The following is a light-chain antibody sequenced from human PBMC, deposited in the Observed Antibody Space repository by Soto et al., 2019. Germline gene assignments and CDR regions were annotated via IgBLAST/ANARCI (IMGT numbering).Light chain of an antibody. J-gene: IGKJ2*01. CDR3: QQYSKEST. V-gene: IGKV1-5*03. CDR1: QNVSNW. CDR2: KAS. Sequence: DVAMTQSPSTLPTSIGDRVTINCRASQNVSNWLAWYQQKPGKAPKLLIYKASRLESGVPSRFSASGSGTDFTLTISSLQYDDFATYFCQQYSKESTFGQGTKLEIK.